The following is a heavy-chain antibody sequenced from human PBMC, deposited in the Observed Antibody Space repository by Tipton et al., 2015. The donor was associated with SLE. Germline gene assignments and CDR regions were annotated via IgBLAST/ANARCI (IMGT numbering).Heavy chain of an antibody. CDR3: ARGGGDNYYYMDV. V-gene: IGHV4-31*03. Sequence: TLSLTCTVSGGSISSGGYYWSWIRQHPGKGLEWIGYIYYTGSTYYNPSLKSRVTISVDTSKNQFSLKLSSVTAADTAVYYCARGGGDNYYYMDVWGKGTTVTVSS. D-gene: IGHD2-21*02. J-gene: IGHJ6*03. CDR1: GGSISSGGYY. CDR2: IYYTGST.